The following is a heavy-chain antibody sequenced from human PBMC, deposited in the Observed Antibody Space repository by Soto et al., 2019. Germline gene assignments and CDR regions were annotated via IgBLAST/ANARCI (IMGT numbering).Heavy chain of an antibody. J-gene: IGHJ6*02. CDR3: AKPKVDWDNYYYGMDV. D-gene: IGHD3-9*01. CDR2: ISFDGINE. Sequence: GGSLRLSCTASGFTFSSYGMHWVRQAPGKGLEWVAGISFDGINEYYADSVKGRFTISRDNSKNTMHLQMNSLRAEDTAVYYCAKPKVDWDNYYYGMDVWGQGTTVTSP. V-gene: IGHV3-30*18. CDR1: GFTFSSYG.